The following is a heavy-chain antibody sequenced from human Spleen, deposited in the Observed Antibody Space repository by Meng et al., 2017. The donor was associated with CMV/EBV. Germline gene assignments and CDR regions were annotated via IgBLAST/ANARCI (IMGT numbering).Heavy chain of an antibody. Sequence: GESLKISCAASEFTFSSYAMSWVRQAPGKGLEWVSGISGSGITTYYADSVKGRFTISRDNSKNTLYLQMNSLRAEDTAVYYCARHITTIFSLGVYYYGMDVWGQGTTVTVSS. D-gene: IGHD3-3*01. V-gene: IGHV3-23*01. CDR3: ARHITTIFSLGVYYYGMDV. J-gene: IGHJ6*02. CDR2: ISGSGITT. CDR1: EFTFSSYA.